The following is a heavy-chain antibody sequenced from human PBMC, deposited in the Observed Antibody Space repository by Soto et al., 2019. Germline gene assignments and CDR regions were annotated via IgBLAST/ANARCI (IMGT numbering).Heavy chain of an antibody. V-gene: IGHV4-59*08. D-gene: IGHD3-10*01. Sequence: SETLSLTCTVYGSSIRSYYSGWIRQPPGKVLEWFGYFYYSGSTNFNPSFKSRVTISVDTSKNQFSLNLSSLTAADTAVYYCARTMVRGVIIWFDPWGQG. CDR3: ARTMVRGVIIWFDP. J-gene: IGHJ5*02. CDR2: FYYSGST. CDR1: GSSIRSYY.